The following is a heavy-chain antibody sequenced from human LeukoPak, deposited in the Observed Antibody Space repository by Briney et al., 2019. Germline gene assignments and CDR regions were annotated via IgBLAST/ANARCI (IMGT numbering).Heavy chain of an antibody. CDR3: AKDKSMVRELDY. CDR1: GYTFTSYY. CDR2: INPSGGST. Sequence: ASVKVSCKASGYTFTSYYMHWVRQAPGQGLEWMGIINPSGGSTSYAQKFQGRVTMTRDMSTSTVYMELSSLRSEDTAVYYCAKDKSMVRELDYWGQGTLVTVSS. V-gene: IGHV1-46*01. J-gene: IGHJ4*02. D-gene: IGHD3-10*01.